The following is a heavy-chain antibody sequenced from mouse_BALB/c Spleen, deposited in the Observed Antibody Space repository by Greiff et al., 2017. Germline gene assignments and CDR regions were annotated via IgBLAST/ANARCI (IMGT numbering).Heavy chain of an antibody. V-gene: IGHV1-54*01. CDR1: GYAFTNYL. CDR3: ARDYGNYESYFDY. CDR2: INPGSGGT. J-gene: IGHJ2*01. Sequence: VQLQQSGAELVRPGTSVKVSCKASGYAFTNYLIEWVKQRPGQGLEWIGVINPGSGGTYYNEKFKGKATLTADKSSSTAYMQLSSLTSDDSAVYFCARDYGNYESYFDYWGQGTTLTVSS. D-gene: IGHD2-1*01.